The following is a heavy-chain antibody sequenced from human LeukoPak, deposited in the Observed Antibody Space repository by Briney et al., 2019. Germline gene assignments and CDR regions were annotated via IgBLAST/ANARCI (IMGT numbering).Heavy chain of an antibody. CDR1: GFTFSSYA. J-gene: IGHJ4*02. Sequence: PGGSLRLSCAASGFTFSSYAMSWVRQAPGKGLEWVSAISGSGGSTYYADSVKGRFTISRDNSKNTLYLQMNSLRAEDTAVYYCAKGPNYYDSSGYYYGDYWGQGTLVTVSS. CDR2: ISGSGGST. CDR3: AKGPNYYDSSGYYYGDY. D-gene: IGHD3-22*01. V-gene: IGHV3-23*01.